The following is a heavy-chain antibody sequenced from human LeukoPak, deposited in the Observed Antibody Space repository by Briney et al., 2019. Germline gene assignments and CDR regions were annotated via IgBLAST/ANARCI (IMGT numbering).Heavy chain of an antibody. D-gene: IGHD2-2*01. J-gene: IGHJ6*03. CDR1: GGSISSYY. V-gene: IGHV4-4*07. CDR2: IYASGST. CDR3: ARDRAQILPAAMFYYYMDV. Sequence: SETLSLTCTVSGGSISSYYWSWIRQPAGKGLEWIGRIYASGSTNYNTSLKSRVTMSVDTSKNQFSLKLSSVTAADTAVYYCARDRAQILPAAMFYYYMDVWGKGTTVTASS.